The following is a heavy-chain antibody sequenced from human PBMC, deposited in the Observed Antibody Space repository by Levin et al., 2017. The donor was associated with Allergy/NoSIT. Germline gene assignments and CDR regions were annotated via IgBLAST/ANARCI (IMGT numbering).Heavy chain of an antibody. V-gene: IGHV5-51*01. CDR2: IYPGDSDT. CDR1: GYSFISYW. D-gene: IGHD2-2*01. CDR3: ARHRYCSSTTCYRKVADY. J-gene: IGHJ4*02. Sequence: PLASVKVSCKGSGYSFISYWIGWVRQMPGTGLEWMGIIYPGDSDTRYSPSFQGQVTISADKSISTAYLQWSSLEASDTAMYYCARHRYCSSTTCYRKVADYWGQGTLVTVSS.